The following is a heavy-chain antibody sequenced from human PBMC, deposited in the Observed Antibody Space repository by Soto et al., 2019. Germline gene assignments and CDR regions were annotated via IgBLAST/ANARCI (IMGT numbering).Heavy chain of an antibody. CDR1: GGSISSSSYY. CDR3: SRVKWGGDCYTDY. V-gene: IGHV4-39*01. D-gene: IGHD2-21*02. J-gene: IGHJ4*02. Sequence: SETLSLTCTVSGGSISSSSYYWGWIRQPPGKGLEWIGSIYYSGSTYYNPSLKSRVTISVDTSKNQFSLKLSSVTAADTAVYYCSRVKWGGDCYTDYWGQGTLVTVSS. CDR2: IYYSGST.